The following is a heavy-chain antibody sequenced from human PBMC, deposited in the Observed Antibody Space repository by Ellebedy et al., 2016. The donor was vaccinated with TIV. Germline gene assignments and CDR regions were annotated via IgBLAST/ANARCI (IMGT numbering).Heavy chain of an antibody. CDR3: ARAVGATRRAGYWYFDL. CDR2: ISAYNGNT. J-gene: IGHJ2*01. CDR1: GYTFNKYG. D-gene: IGHD1-26*01. Sequence: ASVKVSCKASGYTFNKYGITWVRQAPGQGLEWMGWISAYNGNTNYARKLQGRVTITTDTSTSTAYMALRSLRSDDTAVYYCARAVGATRRAGYWYFDLWGRGTLVIVSS. V-gene: IGHV1-18*01.